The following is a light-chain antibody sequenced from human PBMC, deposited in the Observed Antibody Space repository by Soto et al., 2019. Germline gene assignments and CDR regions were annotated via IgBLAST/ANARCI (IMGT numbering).Light chain of an antibody. CDR3: SSYTITNTLVI. CDR1: SSDVGGYNH. CDR2: EVS. Sequence: QSALTQPASVSGSPGQSITISCTGTSSDVGGYNHVSWYQQHPGKAPKLIIYEVSYRPSGVSTRFSGSKSGNTASLTISGLQAEDEADYYCSSYTITNTLVIFGGGTQLTVL. J-gene: IGLJ2*01. V-gene: IGLV2-14*01.